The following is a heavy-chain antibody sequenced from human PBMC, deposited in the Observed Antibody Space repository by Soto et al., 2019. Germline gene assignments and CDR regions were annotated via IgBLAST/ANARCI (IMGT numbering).Heavy chain of an antibody. CDR2: INRSGST. J-gene: IGHJ5*02. V-gene: IGHV4-34*01. CDR1: GGSLSGYY. Sequence: QVQLQQWGAGLLKPSETLSLTCAVYGGSLSGYYWSWIRHPPGKGLEWIGEINRSGSTNYIPSLKSRVIISVDTSKHQFSLKLSSVTAADTAVYYCARGLLGGAATWGQGTLVTVSS. D-gene: IGHD3-16*01. CDR3: ARGLLGGAAT.